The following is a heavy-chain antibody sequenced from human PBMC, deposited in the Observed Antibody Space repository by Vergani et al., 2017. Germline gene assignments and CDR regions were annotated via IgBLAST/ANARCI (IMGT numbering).Heavy chain of an antibody. CDR3: AKGHTAMVSXPDY. CDR2: ISWNSGSI. V-gene: IGHV3-9*01. Sequence: EVQLVESGGGLVQPGRSLRLSCAASGFTFDDYAMHWVRQAPGKGLEWVSGISWNSGSIGYADSVKGRFTSSRDNAKNSLYLQMKSLRAEDTALYYCAKGHTAMVSXPDYWGQGSLVTVSS. J-gene: IGHJ4*02. CDR1: GFTFDDYA. D-gene: IGHD5-18*01.